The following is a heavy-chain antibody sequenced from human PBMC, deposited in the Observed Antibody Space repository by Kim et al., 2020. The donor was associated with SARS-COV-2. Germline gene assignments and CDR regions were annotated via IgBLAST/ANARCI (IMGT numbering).Heavy chain of an antibody. CDR3: AKDIGDY. CDR2: NSGDT. J-gene: IGHJ4*02. V-gene: IGHV1-2*02. Sequence: NSGDTNYAQKFQDRVTVTRDTSISTAYMELSRLTSDDTAVYYCAKDIGDYWGQGTLVAVSS. D-gene: IGHD1-26*01.